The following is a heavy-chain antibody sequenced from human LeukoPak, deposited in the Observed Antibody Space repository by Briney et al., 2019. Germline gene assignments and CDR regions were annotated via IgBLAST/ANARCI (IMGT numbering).Heavy chain of an antibody. J-gene: IGHJ3*02. CDR3: ARHQWVPALDI. Sequence: PSETLSLTCTVSGESISGFYWNWIRQPPGKGLEWIGYIYYSGSTNYNPSLKSRVTISIDSSKNQFSLKLSSVTAADTAVYYCARHQWVPALDIWGQGTMVTVSS. CDR1: GESISGFY. CDR2: IYYSGST. V-gene: IGHV4-59*08. D-gene: IGHD1-26*01.